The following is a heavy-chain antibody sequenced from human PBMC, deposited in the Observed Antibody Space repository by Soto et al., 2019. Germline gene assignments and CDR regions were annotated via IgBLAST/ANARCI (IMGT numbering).Heavy chain of an antibody. J-gene: IGHJ4*02. Sequence: HSATLSLTCAVYGGSFSGYYWSWIRQPPGKGLEWIGDINHRGSTNYIPSLKRRVTISVDTSKNQFSLKLSSVTAADTSVFYCARGVYNTIFGVVSLDYWGQGSLVTVSS. CDR1: GGSFSGYY. V-gene: IGHV4-34*01. CDR2: INHRGST. CDR3: ARGVYNTIFGVVSLDY. D-gene: IGHD3-3*01.